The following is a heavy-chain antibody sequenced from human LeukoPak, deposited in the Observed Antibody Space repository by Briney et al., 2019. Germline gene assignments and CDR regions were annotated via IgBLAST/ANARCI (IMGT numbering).Heavy chain of an antibody. Sequence: GGSLRLSCAASGFTFSTYRMDWVRQAPGKGLEWVSSIASLSSSIYYADSLKGRFTISRDNAKNSLFLQMNSLRAEDTAVYYCTRGGGITNNPDWWRQGTLVTVSS. CDR1: GFTFSTYR. CDR2: IASLSSSI. D-gene: IGHD3-16*01. CDR3: TRGGGITNNPDW. V-gene: IGHV3-21*04. J-gene: IGHJ4*02.